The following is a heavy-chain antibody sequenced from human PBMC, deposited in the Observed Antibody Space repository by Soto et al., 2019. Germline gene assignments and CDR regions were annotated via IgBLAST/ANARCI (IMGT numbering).Heavy chain of an antibody. D-gene: IGHD3-22*01. J-gene: IGHJ5*02. V-gene: IGHV3-23*01. Sequence: PGGSLRLSCAASGFTFSSYAMSWVRQAPGKGLEWVSAISGSGGSTYYADSVKGRFTISRDNSKNTLYLQMNSLRAEDTAVYYCAKGVYGVVAPRWFDPWGQGTLVTVSS. CDR1: GFTFSSYA. CDR2: ISGSGGST. CDR3: AKGVYGVVAPRWFDP.